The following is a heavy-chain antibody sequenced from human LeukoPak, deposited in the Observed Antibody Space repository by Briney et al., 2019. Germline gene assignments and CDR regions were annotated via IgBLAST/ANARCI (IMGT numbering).Heavy chain of an antibody. D-gene: IGHD6-13*01. V-gene: IGHV3-30*02. CDR1: GLTFSNYG. CDR2: IRYDGSYK. CDR3: AKSADIAAAGNFDY. J-gene: IGHJ4*02. Sequence: GGSLRLSCAASGLTFSNYGMHWVRQAPGKGLEWVAFIRYDGSYKYYADSMKGRFTVSRDNSKNTVYLQMNSLRAEDTAVYYCAKSADIAAAGNFDYWGQGTLATVSS.